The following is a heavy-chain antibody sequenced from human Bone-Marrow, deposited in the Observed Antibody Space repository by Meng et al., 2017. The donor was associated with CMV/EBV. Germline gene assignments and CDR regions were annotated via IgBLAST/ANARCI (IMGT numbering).Heavy chain of an antibody. D-gene: IGHD3-9*01. CDR1: GYTFTSYD. J-gene: IGHJ4*02. Sequence: ASVKVSCKASGYTFTSYDINWVRQATGQGLEWMGWMNPNSGNTGYAQKFQGRVTMTRNTSISTAYMKLSSLRSEDTAVYYCATNYDILTGYYRGYYFDYWGQGTLVTVSS. CDR2: MNPNSGNT. V-gene: IGHV1-8*01. CDR3: ATNYDILTGYYRGYYFDY.